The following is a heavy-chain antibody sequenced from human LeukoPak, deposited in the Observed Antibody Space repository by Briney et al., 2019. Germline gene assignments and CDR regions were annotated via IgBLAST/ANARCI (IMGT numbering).Heavy chain of an antibody. CDR2: IYYSGST. CDR1: GGSISSYY. CDR3: ASKSKYYDFWSGCRS. V-gene: IGHV4-59*05. Sequence: SETLSLTCTVSGGSISSYYWSWIRQPPGKGLEWIGSIYYSGSTYYNPSLKSRVTISVDTSKNQFSLKLSSVTAADTAVYYCASKSKYYDFWSGCRSWGQGTLVTVSS. D-gene: IGHD3-3*01. J-gene: IGHJ4*02.